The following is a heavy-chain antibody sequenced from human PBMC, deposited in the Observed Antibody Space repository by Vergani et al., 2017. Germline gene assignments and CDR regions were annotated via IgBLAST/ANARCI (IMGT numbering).Heavy chain of an antibody. J-gene: IGHJ6*02. Sequence: QVQLQESGPGLVKPSETLSLTCTVSGGSISSYYWSWIRQPPGKGLEWFGYIYYSGSTNYNPSLKSRVTISVDTSKNQFSLKLSSVTAADTAVYYCAREQMVRGVNWYYYYGMDVWGQGTTVTVSS. CDR3: AREQMVRGVNWYYYYGMDV. CDR2: IYYSGST. D-gene: IGHD3-10*01. CDR1: GGSISSYY. V-gene: IGHV4-59*12.